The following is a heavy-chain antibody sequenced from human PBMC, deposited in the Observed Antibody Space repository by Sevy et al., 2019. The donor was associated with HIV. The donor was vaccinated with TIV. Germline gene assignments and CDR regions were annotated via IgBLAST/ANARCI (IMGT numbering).Heavy chain of an antibody. V-gene: IGHV3-23*01. D-gene: IGHD6-19*01. CDR2: ISGSGGTT. CDR3: ARSVLAVAGSYGMNV. Sequence: GGSLRLSCAASGFTFSSYVMTWVRQAPGKGLERVSTISGSGGTTYYADSVKGRFTISRDNSKNTLYLQMNSLRPEDTAVYYCARSVLAVAGSYGMNVWGQGTTVTVSS. CDR1: GFTFSSYV. J-gene: IGHJ6*02.